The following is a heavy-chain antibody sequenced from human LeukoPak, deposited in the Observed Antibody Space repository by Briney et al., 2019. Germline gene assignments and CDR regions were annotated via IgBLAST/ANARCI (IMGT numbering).Heavy chain of an antibody. CDR1: GGTFSSYA. CDR2: IIPIFGTA. CDR3: AREEGVSERGYSGYDS. V-gene: IGHV1-69*05. Sequence: ASVKVSCKASGGTFSSYAISWVRQAPGQGLEWMGGIIPIFGTANYAQKFQGRVTITTDESTSTAYMELSSLRSEDTAVYYCAREEGVSERGYSGYDSWGQGTLVTLSS. D-gene: IGHD5-12*01. J-gene: IGHJ4*02.